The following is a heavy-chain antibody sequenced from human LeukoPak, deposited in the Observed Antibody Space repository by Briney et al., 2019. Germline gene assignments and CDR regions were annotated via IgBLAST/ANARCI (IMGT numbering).Heavy chain of an antibody. CDR1: GFSFSSYP. J-gene: IGHJ6*04. V-gene: IGHV3-21*01. D-gene: IGHD3-10*01. Sequence: YPGGPLRLPCAASGFSFSSYPMIWVRQAPGEGLEWVSSISTSSRNILYADPVKGRFTISRDKAKNSLSLQMNTLRAEDTAVYYCAREYGSARFYGVDVWGKGTAVTVSS. CDR3: AREYGSARFYGVDV. CDR2: ISTSSRNI.